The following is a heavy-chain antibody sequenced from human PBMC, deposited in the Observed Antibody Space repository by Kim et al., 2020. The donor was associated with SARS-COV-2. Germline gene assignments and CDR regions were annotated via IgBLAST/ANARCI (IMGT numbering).Heavy chain of an antibody. Sequence: GGSLRLSCAASGFTFSSYAMHWVRQAPGKGLEWVAIISYDGTNKNYADSVKGRFTISRDISKSTLYLQVNSLGAEDTAMYYCARDRSYDGSGSSTRSLDYWGQGTLVIVSS. CDR2: ISYDGTNK. CDR3: ARDRSYDGSGSSTRSLDY. V-gene: IGHV3-30*04. CDR1: GFTFSSYA. J-gene: IGHJ4*02. D-gene: IGHD3-10*01.